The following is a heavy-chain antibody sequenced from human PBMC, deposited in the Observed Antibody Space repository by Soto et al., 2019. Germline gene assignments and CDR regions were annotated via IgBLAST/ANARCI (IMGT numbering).Heavy chain of an antibody. D-gene: IGHD6-13*01. Sequence: PSETLSLTSTVSGGSVSSGGGNYWSWIRQHPGKGLEWIGYIYYSGSTYYTPSLKSRVTISLDTSKNQFSLKLSSVTAADTAVYFCARAPNSWYVYFADWGQGTLVTVSS. J-gene: IGHJ4*02. CDR3: ARAPNSWYVYFAD. V-gene: IGHV4-31*03. CDR2: IYYSGST. CDR1: GGSVSSGGGNY.